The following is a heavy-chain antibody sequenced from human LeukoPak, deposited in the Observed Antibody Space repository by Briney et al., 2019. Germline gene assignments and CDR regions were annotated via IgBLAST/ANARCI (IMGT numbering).Heavy chain of an antibody. J-gene: IGHJ4*02. V-gene: IGHV5-51*01. CDR2: IYPGDSDT. CDR3: VRHRGEYDSSGSLDY. CDR1: GYSFTSYW. D-gene: IGHD3-22*01. Sequence: GESLKISCKGSGYSFTSYWIGWVRQMPGKGLEWMGIIYPGDSDTRYSPSFQGQVTISADKSISPASLQWSSLKASDTAMYYCVRHRGEYDSSGSLDYWGQGTLVTVSS.